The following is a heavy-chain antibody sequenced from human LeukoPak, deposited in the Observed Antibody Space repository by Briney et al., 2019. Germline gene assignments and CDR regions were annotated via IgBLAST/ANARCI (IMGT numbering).Heavy chain of an antibody. CDR3: ARGNIVVVTAIRGPNAFDI. Sequence: GSLRLSCAASGFTFSSYAMSWIRQPPGKGLEWIGEINHSGSTNYNPSLKSRVTISVDTSKNQFSLKLSSVTAADTAVYYCARGNIVVVTAIRGPNAFDIWGQETMVTVSS. D-gene: IGHD2-21*02. V-gene: IGHV4-34*01. CDR1: GFTFSSYA. J-gene: IGHJ3*02. CDR2: INHSGST.